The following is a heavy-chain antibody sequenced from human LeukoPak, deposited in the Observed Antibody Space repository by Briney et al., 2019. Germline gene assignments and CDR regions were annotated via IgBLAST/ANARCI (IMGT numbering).Heavy chain of an antibody. CDR1: GYTFTGYY. J-gene: IGHJ4*02. D-gene: IGHD3-10*01. Sequence: EALVKVSCKASGYTFTGYYMHWVRQAPGQGLEWMGWINPNSGGTNYAQKFQGRVTMTRDTSISTAYMELSRLRSDDTAVYYCAREGVGSYYGSGSYYNWGQGTLVTVSS. CDR3: AREGVGSYYGSGSYYN. CDR2: INPNSGGT. V-gene: IGHV1-2*02.